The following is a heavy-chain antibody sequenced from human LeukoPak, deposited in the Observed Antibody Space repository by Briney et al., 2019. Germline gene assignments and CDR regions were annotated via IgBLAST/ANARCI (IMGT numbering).Heavy chain of an antibody. Sequence: GESLRLLCAASGSTVSSNYMTWARQAPGKGLECVSIVYSSAYIYYSDSGKGRFTISRDNSKNTLYLQMNSMRAEDTAVYYCASQDPLYNGAHWVHFQHWGQGTLVTVSS. CDR1: GSTVSSNY. CDR3: ASQDPLYNGAHWVHFQH. D-gene: IGHD5-12*01. V-gene: IGHV3-53*01. J-gene: IGHJ1*01. CDR2: VYSSAYI.